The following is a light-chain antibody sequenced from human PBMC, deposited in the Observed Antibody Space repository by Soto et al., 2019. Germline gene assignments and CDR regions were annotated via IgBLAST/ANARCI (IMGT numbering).Light chain of an antibody. CDR3: QQYGSSIFT. CDR1: QSVSSSY. Sequence: EIVLTQSPGTLSLSPGERATLSCKASQSVSSSYLAWYQQKPGQAPRLLIYGASGRATGIPDRFSGSGSGTDFTLTIRRLEPEEFAVYYCQQYGSSIFTFGPGTKVDIK. J-gene: IGKJ3*01. V-gene: IGKV3-20*01. CDR2: GAS.